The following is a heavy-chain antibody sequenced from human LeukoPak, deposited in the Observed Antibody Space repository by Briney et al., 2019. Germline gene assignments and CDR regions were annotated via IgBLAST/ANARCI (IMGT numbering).Heavy chain of an antibody. CDR2: INPSGGTT. Sequence: GASVKVSCKASGYTFSSYYMHWVRQAPGQGLEWMGVINPSGGTTTYAQKFQGRVTMTRDTSTSTAYMELRSLRSDDTAVYYCAGGSSWYTSYFDYWGQGTLVTVSS. CDR3: AGGSSWYTSYFDY. J-gene: IGHJ4*02. V-gene: IGHV1-46*01. CDR1: GYTFSSYY. D-gene: IGHD6-13*01.